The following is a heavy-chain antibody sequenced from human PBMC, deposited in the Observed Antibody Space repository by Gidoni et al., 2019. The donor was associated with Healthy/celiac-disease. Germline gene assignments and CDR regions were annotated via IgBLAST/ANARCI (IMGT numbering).Heavy chain of an antibody. CDR3: ARAIAARGAFDI. D-gene: IGHD6-6*01. CDR1: GFTFSSYW. CDR2: INSDGSST. Sequence: EVQLVESGGGLVQPGGSLRLSCAASGFTFSSYWMHWVRQAPGKGLVWVSRINSDGSSTSYADSVKGRFTISRDNAKNTLYLQMNSLRAEDTAVYYCARAIAARGAFDIWGQGTMVTVSS. V-gene: IGHV3-74*01. J-gene: IGHJ3*02.